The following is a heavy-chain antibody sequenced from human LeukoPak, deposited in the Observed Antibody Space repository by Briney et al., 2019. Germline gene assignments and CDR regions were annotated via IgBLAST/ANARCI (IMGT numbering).Heavy chain of an antibody. J-gene: IGHJ4*02. Sequence: PGRSLRLSCAASGFTFSSHGMHWVRRAPGKGLEWVAVIWYDGSNKYYADSVKGRFTISRDNSKNTLYLQMNSLRAEDTAVYYCAKDRGIAVAGIYDYWGQGTLVTVSS. CDR1: GFTFSSHG. D-gene: IGHD6-19*01. CDR2: IWYDGSNK. V-gene: IGHV3-33*06. CDR3: AKDRGIAVAGIYDY.